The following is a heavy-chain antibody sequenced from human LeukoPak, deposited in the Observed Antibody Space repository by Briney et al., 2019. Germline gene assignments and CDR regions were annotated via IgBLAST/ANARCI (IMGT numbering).Heavy chain of an antibody. CDR3: AKKGGYPSAWGSYLYYFDY. J-gene: IGHJ4*02. CDR2: ISGSGGST. D-gene: IGHD3-16*02. Sequence: GGSLRLSCAASGFTFSSYSMNWVRQAPGKGLEWVSAISGSGGSTYYADSVKGRFTISRDNSKNTLYLQMNSLRAEDTAVYYCAKKGGYPSAWGSYLYYFDYWGQGTLVTVSS. CDR1: GFTFSSYS. V-gene: IGHV3-23*01.